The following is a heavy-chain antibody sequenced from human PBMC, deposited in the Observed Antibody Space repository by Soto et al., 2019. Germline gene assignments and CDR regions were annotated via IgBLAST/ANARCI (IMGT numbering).Heavy chain of an antibody. D-gene: IGHD3-3*01. J-gene: IGHJ5*02. V-gene: IGHV4-30-4*01. CDR2: IYYSGST. Sequence: SETLSLTCTVSGGSISSGDYYWSWIRQPPGKGLGWIGYIYYSGSTYYNPSLKSRVTISVDTSKNQFSLKLSSVTAADTAVYYCAGYVLRFLEWLLLENWFDPWGQGTLVTVSS. CDR3: AGYVLRFLEWLLLENWFDP. CDR1: GGSISSGDYY.